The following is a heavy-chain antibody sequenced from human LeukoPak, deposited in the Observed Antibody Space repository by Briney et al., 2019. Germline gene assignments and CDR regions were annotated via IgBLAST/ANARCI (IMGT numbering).Heavy chain of an antibody. CDR2: IYPGDSDT. CDR1: GYSFTSYW. Sequence: GESLKISRKGSGYSFTSYWIGWVRQMPGKGLEWMGIIYPGDSDTRYSPSFQGQVTISADKSISTAYLQWSSLKASDTAMYYCARRGYCSGGSCYSGVWFDPWGQGTLVTVSS. D-gene: IGHD2-15*01. J-gene: IGHJ5*02. V-gene: IGHV5-51*01. CDR3: ARRGYCSGGSCYSGVWFDP.